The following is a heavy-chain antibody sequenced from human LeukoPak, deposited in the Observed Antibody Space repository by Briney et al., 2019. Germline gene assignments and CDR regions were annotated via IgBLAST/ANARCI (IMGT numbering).Heavy chain of an antibody. D-gene: IGHD4-17*01. CDR1: GGTFSSYA. Sequence: SVKVSCKASGGTFSSYAISWVRQAPGQGLEWMGRIIPIFGTANYAQKFQGRVTITTDESTSTAYIELSSLRSEDTAVYYCARESPPPMTTVTNYFDYWGQGTLVTVSS. CDR3: ARESPPPMTTVTNYFDY. J-gene: IGHJ4*02. V-gene: IGHV1-69*05. CDR2: IIPIFGTA.